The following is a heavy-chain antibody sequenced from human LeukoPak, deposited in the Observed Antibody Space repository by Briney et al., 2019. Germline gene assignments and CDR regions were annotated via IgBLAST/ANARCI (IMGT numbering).Heavy chain of an antibody. J-gene: IGHJ4*02. D-gene: IGHD3-22*01. V-gene: IGHV3-7*01. CDR1: GFIFTSYW. CDR3: ARRSPYYDSSGYSGYFDY. CDR2: IKQDGTEK. Sequence: PGGSLRLSCAASGFIFTSYWMSWVRQAPGKGLEWVANIKQDGTEKYYVDSVKGRFTISRDNAKNSLYLQMNSLRAEDTAVYYCARRSPYYDSSGYSGYFDYWGQGTPDTVSS.